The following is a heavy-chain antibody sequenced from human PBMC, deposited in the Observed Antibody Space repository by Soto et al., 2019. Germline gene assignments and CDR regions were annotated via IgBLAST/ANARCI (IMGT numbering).Heavy chain of an antibody. V-gene: IGHV4-59*01. CDR1: GGSISSYY. D-gene: IGHD4-17*01. Sequence: LSLTCTVSGGSISSYYWSWIRQPPGKGLEWIGYIYYSGSTNYNPSLKSRVTISVDTSKNQFSLKLSSVTAADTAVYYCARDRRYGDFDYWGQGTLVTVSS. J-gene: IGHJ4*02. CDR2: IYYSGST. CDR3: ARDRRYGDFDY.